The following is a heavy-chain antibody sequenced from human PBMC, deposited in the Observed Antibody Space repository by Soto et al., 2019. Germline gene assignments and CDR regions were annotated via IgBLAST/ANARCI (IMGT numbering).Heavy chain of an antibody. J-gene: IGHJ5*02. Sequence: SETLSLTCTVSGGSFSGYYWSWIRQPPGKGLEWIGEINHSGSTSYNPSLKSRVTISVDTSKNQFSLKLSPVTAADTAVYYCARGTDYDYVWGSYRFPPGPWGQGTLVTVSS. CDR2: INHSGST. CDR3: ARGTDYDYVWGSYRFPPGP. CDR1: GGSFSGYY. D-gene: IGHD3-16*02. V-gene: IGHV4-34*01.